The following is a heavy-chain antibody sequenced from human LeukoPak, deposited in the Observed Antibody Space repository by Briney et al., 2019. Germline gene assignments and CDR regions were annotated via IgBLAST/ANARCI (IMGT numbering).Heavy chain of an antibody. J-gene: IGHJ4*02. D-gene: IGHD2-2*01. Sequence: ASVKVSCKASGYTFTGYYMHWVRQAPGQGLEWMGWINPNSGGTNYAQKFQGRVTMTRDTSISTAYMELSRLRSDDTAVYYCVLVVPAARLYFDYWGQGTLVTVSS. V-gene: IGHV1-2*02. CDR3: VLVVPAARLYFDY. CDR2: INPNSGGT. CDR1: GYTFTGYY.